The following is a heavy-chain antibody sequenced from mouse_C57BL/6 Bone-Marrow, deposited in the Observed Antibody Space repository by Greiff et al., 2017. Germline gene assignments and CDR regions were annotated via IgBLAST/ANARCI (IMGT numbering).Heavy chain of an antibody. CDR2: IYPGGGYT. Sequence: QVQLKESGAELVRPGTSLKMSCKASGYTFTNYWIGWAKQRPGHGLEWFGAIYPGGGYTNYTEKFKGKATLTADKSSSKAYMQFSSLTSEDSAIYYCARWQYGSSCRAYWGQGTLVTVSA. J-gene: IGHJ3*01. CDR3: ARWQYGSSCRAY. CDR1: GYTFTNYW. V-gene: IGHV1-63*01. D-gene: IGHD1-1*01.